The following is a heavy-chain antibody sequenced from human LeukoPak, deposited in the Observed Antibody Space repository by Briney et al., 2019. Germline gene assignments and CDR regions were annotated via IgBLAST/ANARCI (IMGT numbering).Heavy chain of an antibody. D-gene: IGHD3-10*01. CDR1: GFTFSSYE. CDR3: ARDHGGVLVRGVIDY. V-gene: IGHV3-48*03. J-gene: IGHJ4*02. Sequence: GGSLRLSCAVSGFTFSSYEMNWVRQAPGKGLEWVAYISSSCSTKYYADSVKGRFTFSRDNAKNSLYLQMNSLRAEDTAVYYCARDHGGVLVRGVIDYWGQGTLVTVSS. CDR2: ISSSCSTK.